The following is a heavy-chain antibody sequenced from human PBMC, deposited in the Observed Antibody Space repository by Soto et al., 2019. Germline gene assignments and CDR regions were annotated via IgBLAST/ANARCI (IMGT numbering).Heavy chain of an antibody. CDR3: ATSYSYGSYYYYGMHV. CDR2: IIPIFGTA. J-gene: IGHJ6*02. V-gene: IGHV1-69*13. CDR1: GGTFSSYA. Sequence: GASVKVSCKASGGTFSSYAISWVRQAPGQGVEWMGGIIPIFGTANYAQKFQGRVTITAHESPSTAYMELSSLRSEDTAVYYCATSYSYGSYYYYGMHVWGQGTTVTVSS. D-gene: IGHD5-18*01.